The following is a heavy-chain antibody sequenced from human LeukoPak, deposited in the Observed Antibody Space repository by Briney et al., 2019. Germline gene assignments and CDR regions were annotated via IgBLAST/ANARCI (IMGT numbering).Heavy chain of an antibody. J-gene: IGHJ6*03. CDR1: GGSISSSSYY. CDR2: IYYSGST. CDR3: ARGRMVRGVIPYYYYMDV. Sequence: SETLSLTCTVSGGSISSSSYYWGWIRQPPGKGLEWIGSIYYSGSTYYNPSLKSRVTISVDTSKNQFSLKLSSVTAADTAVYYCARGRMVRGVIPYYYYMDVWGKGTTVTISS. D-gene: IGHD3-10*01. V-gene: IGHV4-39*07.